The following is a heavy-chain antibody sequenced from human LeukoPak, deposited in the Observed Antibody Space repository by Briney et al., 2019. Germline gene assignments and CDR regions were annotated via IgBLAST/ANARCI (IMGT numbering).Heavy chain of an antibody. V-gene: IGHV1-8*01. CDR2: MNPNSGNT. CDR3: ARADYYDSSDLPAH. J-gene: IGHJ4*02. CDR1: GYTFTSYD. D-gene: IGHD3-22*01. Sequence: ASVKVSCKASGYTFTSYDINWVRQAPGQGLGWMGWMNPNSGNTGYAQKFQGRVTMTRNTSISTAYMELSSLRSEDTAVYYCARADYYDSSDLPAHWGQGTLVTVSS.